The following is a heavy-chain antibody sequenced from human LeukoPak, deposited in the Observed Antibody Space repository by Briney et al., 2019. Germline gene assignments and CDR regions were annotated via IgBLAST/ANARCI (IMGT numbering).Heavy chain of an antibody. D-gene: IGHD4-17*01. J-gene: IGHJ3*02. CDR2: ISWNSGSI. V-gene: IGHV3-9*03. Sequence: AGGSLRLSCAASGFTFDDYAMHWVRQAPGKGLEWVSGISWNSGSIGYADSVKGRFTISRDNAKNSLYLQMNSLRAEDMALYYCAKGHGDFPDAFDIWGQGTMVTVSS. CDR3: AKGHGDFPDAFDI. CDR1: GFTFDDYA.